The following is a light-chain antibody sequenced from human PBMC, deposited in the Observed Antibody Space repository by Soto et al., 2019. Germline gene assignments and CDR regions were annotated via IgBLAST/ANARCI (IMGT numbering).Light chain of an antibody. V-gene: IGKV3-11*01. Sequence: EIVLTQSPATLSLSPGERATLSCRASQSVSRYLAWYQQKPGQAPRLLIYDASNRATGIPARFSGSGSGTDFTLTISSLEPEDFAVYYCQQRSNWQGTFGGGTKVEIK. CDR2: DAS. CDR1: QSVSRY. J-gene: IGKJ4*01. CDR3: QQRSNWQGT.